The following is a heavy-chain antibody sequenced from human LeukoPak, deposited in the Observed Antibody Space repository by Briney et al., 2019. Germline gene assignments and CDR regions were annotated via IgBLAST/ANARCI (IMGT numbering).Heavy chain of an antibody. J-gene: IGHJ5*02. CDR3: ARVIVGWFDP. Sequence: SETLSLTCTVSGGSISSSSYYWGWIRQPPGKGLEWIGSIYYSGSTYYNPSLKSRVTISVDTSKNQFSLKLSSVTAADTAVYYCARVIVGWFDPWGQGTLVTVSS. CDR2: IYYSGST. V-gene: IGHV4-39*07. D-gene: IGHD1-26*01. CDR1: GGSISSSSYY.